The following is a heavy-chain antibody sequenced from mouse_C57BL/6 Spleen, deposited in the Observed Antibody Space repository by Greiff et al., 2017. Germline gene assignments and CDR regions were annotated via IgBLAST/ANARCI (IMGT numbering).Heavy chain of an antibody. Sequence: QVQLQQPGAELVRPGSSVKLSCKASGYTFTSYWMHWVKQRPGKGLEWIGQIYPGDGDTNYNGKFKGKATLTADKSSSTAYMQLSRLTSEDSAVYVCSSSDPERDYFHVWGTGTTVTVSS. V-gene: IGHV1-80*01. CDR2: IYPGDGDT. CDR1: GYTFTSYW. J-gene: IGHJ1*03. D-gene: IGHD3-3*01. CDR3: SSSDPERDYFHV.